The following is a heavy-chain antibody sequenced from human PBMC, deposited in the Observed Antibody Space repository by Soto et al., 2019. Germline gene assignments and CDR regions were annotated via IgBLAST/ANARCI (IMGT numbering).Heavy chain of an antibody. J-gene: IGHJ5*02. V-gene: IGHV6-1*01. CDR1: GDSVSSNSAA. Sequence: PSQTLSLTCVISGDSVSSNSAAWNWIRQSPSRGLEWLGRTYYRSKWYNDYVVSVKSRITINPDTSKNQFSLQLNSVTPEDTAVYYCASTLGFGELLGNWFDPWGQGTLVTVSS. D-gene: IGHD3-10*01. CDR3: ASTLGFGELLGNWFDP. CDR2: TYYRSKWYN.